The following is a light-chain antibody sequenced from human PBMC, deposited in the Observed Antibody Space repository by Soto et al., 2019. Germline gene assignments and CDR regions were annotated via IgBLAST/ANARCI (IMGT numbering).Light chain of an antibody. Sequence: EIVLTQSPGTLSLSPGERATLSCRASQSVDIYLAWYQQKPGQAPRLLIYDASNRATGIPARFSGSGSGTDFTLTISGLEPEDFAVYYCQQRKYWPPLTFGGGTKVDTK. V-gene: IGKV3-11*01. CDR3: QQRKYWPPLT. CDR1: QSVDIY. CDR2: DAS. J-gene: IGKJ4*01.